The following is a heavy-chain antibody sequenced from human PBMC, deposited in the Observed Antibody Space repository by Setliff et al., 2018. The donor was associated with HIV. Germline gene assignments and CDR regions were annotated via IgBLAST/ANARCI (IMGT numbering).Heavy chain of an antibody. CDR1: GRAFTGYF. J-gene: IGHJ3*02. CDR3: ARGVWSGYYPDAFDI. CDR2: IYYSGST. V-gene: IGHV4-31*11. Sequence: SETLSLTCAVYGRAFTGYFWSWIRQHPGKGLECIGYIYYSGSTSYNPSLKSRVTLSVDTSKNQFSLKLNSLTAADTAMYYCARGVWSGYYPDAFDIWGQGTMVTVS. D-gene: IGHD3-3*01.